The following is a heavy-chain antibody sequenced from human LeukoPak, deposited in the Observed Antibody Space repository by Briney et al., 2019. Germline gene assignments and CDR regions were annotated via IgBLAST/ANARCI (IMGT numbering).Heavy chain of an antibody. CDR3: ARDQYSPPIGSYPSDSHYYYMDV. Sequence: GGSLRLSCAASGFTFSSYSMNWVRQAPGKGLEWVSSISSSSSYIYYADSVKGRFTISRDNAKNSLYLQMNSLRAEDTAVYYCARDQYSPPIGSYPSDSHYYYMDVWGKGTTVTISS. CDR2: ISSSSSYI. V-gene: IGHV3-21*01. CDR1: GFTFSSYS. D-gene: IGHD1-26*01. J-gene: IGHJ6*03.